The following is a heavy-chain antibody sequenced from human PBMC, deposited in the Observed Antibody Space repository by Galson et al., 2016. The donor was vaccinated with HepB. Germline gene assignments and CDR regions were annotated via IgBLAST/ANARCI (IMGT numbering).Heavy chain of an antibody. CDR2: VYSADSDT. CDR1: GYVFSSYY. CDR3: ARRGLLFDELDV. V-gene: IGHV5-51*01. J-gene: IGHJ3*01. D-gene: IGHD2-21*02. Sequence: QSGAEVKKPGDSLVISYQGSGYVFSSYYIAWVRQMPGKGLEWMGTVYSADSDTRYSPSFQGQVTMSADKSIRTAYLQWSSLKASDTAMDYCARRGLLFDELDVWGQGTKVTVSS.